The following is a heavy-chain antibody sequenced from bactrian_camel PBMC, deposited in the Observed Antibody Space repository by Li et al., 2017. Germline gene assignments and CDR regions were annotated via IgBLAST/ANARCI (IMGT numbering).Heavy chain of an antibody. CDR3: ATATDCRWTGYPTWTPAANY. CDR2: ITRVSGLT. J-gene: IGHJ4*01. D-gene: IGHD1*01. Sequence: QLVESGGGSVQTGGSLRLSCVASAETFRMNCLGWFRQAPGKEREGVAFITRVSGLTYYADSMKGRVSISQDNAENTIYLHMNNLQPEDTAIYYCATATDCRWTGYPTWTPAANYWGQGTQVTVS. CDR1: AETFRMNC. V-gene: IGHV3S53*01.